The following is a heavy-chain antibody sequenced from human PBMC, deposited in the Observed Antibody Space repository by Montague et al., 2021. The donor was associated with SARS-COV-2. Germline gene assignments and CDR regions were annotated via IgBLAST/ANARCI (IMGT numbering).Heavy chain of an antibody. J-gene: IGHJ2*01. V-gene: IGHV4-34*01. CDR2: INHSGST. CDR1: GGSFSGNY. Sequence: SETLSLTCAVHGGSFSGNYWSWIRQPPGKGLEWIGEINHSGSTNYNPSLKSRVSISVDTSKNQFSLKLSSVTATDTAVYYCARGATTITLILVVIPGGGWYFDLWGRGTLVTVSS. CDR3: ARGATTITLILVVIPGGGWYFDL. D-gene: IGHD3-22*01.